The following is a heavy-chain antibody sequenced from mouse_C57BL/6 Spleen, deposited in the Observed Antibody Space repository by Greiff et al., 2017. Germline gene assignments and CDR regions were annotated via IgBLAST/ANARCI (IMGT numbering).Heavy chain of an antibody. CDR2: ISRGGCYT. CDR1: GFTFSSYG. CDR3: ASYGSSDYFDY. Sequence: EVKLVESGGDLVKPGGSLKLSCAASGFTFSSYGMSWVRQTPDKRLEWVATISRGGCYTYYPDSVKGRFTISRDNAKNTLYLQMSSLKSEDTAMYYWASYGSSDYFDYWGQGTTLTVSS. J-gene: IGHJ2*01. V-gene: IGHV5-6*01. D-gene: IGHD1-1*01.